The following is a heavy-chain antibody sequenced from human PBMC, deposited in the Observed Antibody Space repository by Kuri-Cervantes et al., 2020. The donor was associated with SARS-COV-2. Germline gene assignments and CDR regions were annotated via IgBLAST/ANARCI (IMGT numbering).Heavy chain of an antibody. J-gene: IGHJ4*02. CDR2: INPNSGGT. CDR3: ARGGIAARLVFDY. V-gene: IGHV1-2*02. Sequence: ASVKVSCKASGYTFTGYSMHWVRQAPGQGLEWMGWINPNSGGTNYAQKFQGRVTMTRDTSISTAYMELSRLRSDDTAVYYCARGGIAARLVFDYWGQGTLVTVSS. D-gene: IGHD6-6*01. CDR1: GYTFTGYS.